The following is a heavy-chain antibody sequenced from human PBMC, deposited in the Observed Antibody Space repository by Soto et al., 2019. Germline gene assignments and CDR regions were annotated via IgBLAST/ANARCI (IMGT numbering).Heavy chain of an antibody. CDR1: GVTFSSYW. Sequence: GGSLRLSCAASGVTFSSYWMSWVRQAPGKGLEWVANIKQDGSEKYYVDSVKGRFTISRDNAKNSLYLQMNSLRAEDTAVYYCAREWELLLPSAFDIWGQGTMVTVS. CDR3: AREWELLLPSAFDI. J-gene: IGHJ3*02. D-gene: IGHD1-26*01. V-gene: IGHV3-7*03. CDR2: IKQDGSEK.